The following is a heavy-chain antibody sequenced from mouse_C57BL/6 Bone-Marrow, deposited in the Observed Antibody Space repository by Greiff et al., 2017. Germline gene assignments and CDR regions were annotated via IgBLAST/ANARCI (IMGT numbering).Heavy chain of an antibody. D-gene: IGHD1-2*01. CDR2: YPGSGNTY. CDR3: RSLSFTTAHYFDC. V-gene: IGHV1-83*01. J-gene: IGHJ2*01. Sequence: VQLQQSGPELVKPGASVKMSCKASGYTFTDYYMHWVKQKPGKGLEWIGEIYPGSGNTYYNEKFKGKATLTADTSSSTAYMQLSSLTSEDSAFYFCARSLSFTTAHYFDCWGQGTTLTVSS. CDR1: YTFTDYYM.